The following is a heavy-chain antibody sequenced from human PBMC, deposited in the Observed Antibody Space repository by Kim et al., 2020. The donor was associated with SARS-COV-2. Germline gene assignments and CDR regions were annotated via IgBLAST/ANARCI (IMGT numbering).Heavy chain of an antibody. V-gene: IGHV1-18*01. J-gene: IGHJ4*02. D-gene: IGHD4-17*01. Sequence: TKYGQKVQGRFIMTTTTSTNTAYMELWSLRSDDTAMYYCARGAYGDVSFDYWGQGTLVTVSS. CDR3: ARGAYGDVSFDY. CDR2: T.